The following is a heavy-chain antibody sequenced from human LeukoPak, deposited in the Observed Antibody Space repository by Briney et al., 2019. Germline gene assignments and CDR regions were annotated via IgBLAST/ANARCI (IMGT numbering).Heavy chain of an antibody. D-gene: IGHD6-6*01. CDR3: ARTLSEYSSSSLGY. J-gene: IGHJ4*02. V-gene: IGHV4-59*01. CDR1: GGSISSYY. Sequence: SETLSLTCTVSGGSISSYYWSWIRQPPGKGLEWIGYIYYSGSTNYNPSLKSRVTISVDTSKNQFSLKLSSVTAADTAVYYCARTLSEYSSSSLGYGGEGSLVSVSS. CDR2: IYYSGST.